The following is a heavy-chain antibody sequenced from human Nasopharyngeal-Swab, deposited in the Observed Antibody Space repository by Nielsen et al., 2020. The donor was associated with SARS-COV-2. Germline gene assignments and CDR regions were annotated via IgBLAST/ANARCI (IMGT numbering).Heavy chain of an antibody. V-gene: IGHV3-23*01. Sequence: LKISCAASGFTFSSYAMSWVRQAPGKGLEWVSTLSGSGSSTYYADSVKGRFTISRDNSKNTLYLQMNSLRAEDTAVYYCAKVRGSSWYHWYFDLWGRGTLVTVSS. CDR3: AKVRGSSWYHWYFDL. D-gene: IGHD6-13*01. J-gene: IGHJ2*01. CDR2: LSGSGSST. CDR1: GFTFSSYA.